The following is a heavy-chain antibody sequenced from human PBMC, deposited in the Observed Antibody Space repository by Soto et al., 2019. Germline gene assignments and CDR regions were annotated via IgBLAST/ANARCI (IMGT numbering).Heavy chain of an antibody. D-gene: IGHD1-1*01. J-gene: IGHJ6*02. CDR1: GFTFGNYD. Sequence: GSLRLSCAASGFTFGNYDMHWVRQTTGKGLEWVSAIGAAGDAYYPASVKGRFTISRENARNSLYLQMNSLRAEDTAVYFCARQTGTRGYYYDGMDVWGQGTTVTVSS. CDR2: IGAAGDA. CDR3: ARQTGTRGYYYDGMDV. V-gene: IGHV3-13*01.